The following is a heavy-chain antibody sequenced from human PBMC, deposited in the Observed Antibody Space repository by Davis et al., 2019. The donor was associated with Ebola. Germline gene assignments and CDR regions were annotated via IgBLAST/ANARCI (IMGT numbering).Heavy chain of an antibody. CDR1: GGFFSGYY. D-gene: IGHD1-26*01. CDR3: ARWVGATPYYYYGMDV. V-gene: IGHV4-34*01. Sequence: SETLSLTCAVYGGFFSGYYWSWIRQPPGKGLEWIGEINHSGSTNYNPSLKSRVTISVDTSKNQFSLKLSSVTAADTAVYYCARWVGATPYYYYGMDVWGQGTTVTVSS. J-gene: IGHJ6*02. CDR2: INHSGST.